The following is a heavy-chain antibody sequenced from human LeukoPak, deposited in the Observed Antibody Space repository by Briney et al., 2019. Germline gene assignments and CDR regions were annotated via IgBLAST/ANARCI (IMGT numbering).Heavy chain of an antibody. CDR2: IYYSGST. D-gene: IGHD2-15*01. J-gene: IGHJ4*02. CDR3: ARTQYCSGAACYFGYFDY. V-gene: IGHV4-61*01. CDR1: GDXVSSASYY. Sequence: SVTLSLTCTVSGDXVSSASYYWSWIRPPPGKGLEWIGYIYYSGSTKYNPSLKSRVTISIETSKNQFSLKLSSVTAADTAAYYCARTQYCSGAACYFGYFDYWGQGTLVTVSS.